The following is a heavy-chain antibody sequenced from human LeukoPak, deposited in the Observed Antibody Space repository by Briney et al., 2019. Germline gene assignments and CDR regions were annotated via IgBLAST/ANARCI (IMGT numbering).Heavy chain of an antibody. CDR1: GFTFSSYS. Sequence: GGSLRLSCAASGFTFSSYSMNWVRQAPGKGLGWVSYISSSSSTIYYADSVKGRFTISRDNAKNSLYLQMNSLRAEDTAVYYCARGGLAAAGLYYYYYYMDVWGKGTTVTVSS. CDR2: ISSSSSTI. V-gene: IGHV3-48*01. J-gene: IGHJ6*03. D-gene: IGHD6-13*01. CDR3: ARGGLAAAGLYYYYYYMDV.